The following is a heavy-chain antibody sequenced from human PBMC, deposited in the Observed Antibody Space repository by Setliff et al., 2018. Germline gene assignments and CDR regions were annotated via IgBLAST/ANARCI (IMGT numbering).Heavy chain of an antibody. CDR2: ISPYSGNV. CDR3: ARAGISSDIY. J-gene: IGHJ4*02. CDR1: GYTFTDFG. D-gene: IGHD3-9*01. Sequence: GASVKVSCKASGYTFTDFGINWVRQAPGQGLEWMGWISPYSGNVYSAQKFQDRVTLTTDTSTSTGYMEVRSLTSDDTGVYYCARAGISSDIYWGQGTLVTVSS. V-gene: IGHV1-18*01.